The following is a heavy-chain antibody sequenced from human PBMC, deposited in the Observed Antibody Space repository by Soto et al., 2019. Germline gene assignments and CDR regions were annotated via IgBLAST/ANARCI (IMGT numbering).Heavy chain of an antibody. Sequence: QVQLVQSGAEAKEPGSSVKVSCKASGDLFNNHAFNWVRQAPGQGLEWMGRISPLFSTTNYAQKFQGRVTIGADGLTTVVYLEVNNLESDDSAIYYCAASSAIAAAGYFKFWGQGTLVTVSP. J-gene: IGHJ4*02. D-gene: IGHD6-13*01. CDR2: ISPLFSTT. CDR3: AASSAIAAAGYFKF. V-gene: IGHV1-69*01. CDR1: GDLFNNHA.